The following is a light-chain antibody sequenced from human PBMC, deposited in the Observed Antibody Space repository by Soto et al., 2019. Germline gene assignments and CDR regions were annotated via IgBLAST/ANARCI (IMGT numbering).Light chain of an antibody. CDR1: SSDVGGYNY. J-gene: IGLJ2*01. Sequence: QSALTQPPSASGSPGQSVTISCTGTSSDVGGYNYVSWYQQHPGKAPKLMIYVVSKRPSGVPDRFSGSKSGNTASLTVSGLQAEDEADYYCSSYAGSNRVFGGGTQLTVL. CDR2: VVS. V-gene: IGLV2-8*01. CDR3: SSYAGSNRV.